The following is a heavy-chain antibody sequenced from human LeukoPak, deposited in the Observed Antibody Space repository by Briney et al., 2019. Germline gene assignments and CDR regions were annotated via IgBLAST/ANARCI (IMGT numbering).Heavy chain of an antibody. CDR1: GFILSSYG. D-gene: IGHD3-22*01. CDR3: AKNRDSSDYPRDFDF. V-gene: IGHV3-30*02. CDR2: MRHDRRNQ. Sequence: GGSLTLSCAVFGFILSSYGVQCVRQTPGRGREWVAFMRHDRRNQQYAESVQGRFTVSRDNSKDTVYLQMNSLRTEDTAVYYCAKNRDSSDYPRDFDFWGQGTLVTVSS. J-gene: IGHJ4*02.